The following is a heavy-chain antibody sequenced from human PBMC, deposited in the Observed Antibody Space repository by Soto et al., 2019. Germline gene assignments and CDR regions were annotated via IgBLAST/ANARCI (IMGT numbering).Heavy chain of an antibody. CDR1: GGSMSSGGYY. D-gene: IGHD6-19*01. J-gene: IGHJ4*02. Sequence: QVQLQESGPGLVKPSQTLTLTCTVSGGSMSSGGYYWTWIRQHSEKGLEWIGYIYHSGSTYYNPSLKSRVIMSVDTSKNQFSLKLSSVTAADTALYYCARGYGSGWDEHFDHWGQGTLVTVSS. V-gene: IGHV4-31*03. CDR2: IYHSGST. CDR3: ARGYGSGWDEHFDH.